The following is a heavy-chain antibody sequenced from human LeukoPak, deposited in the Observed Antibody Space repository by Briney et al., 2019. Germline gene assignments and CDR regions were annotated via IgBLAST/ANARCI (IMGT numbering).Heavy chain of an antibody. Sequence: GGSLRLSCAASGFTFSSYWMHWVRQAPGKGLVWVSRINSDGSSTSYADSVKGRFTISRDNAKNSLYLQMNSLRAEDTALYYCAKSVNWNFLNFDYWGQGTLVTVSS. V-gene: IGHV3-74*01. J-gene: IGHJ4*02. CDR1: GFTFSSYW. CDR2: INSDGSST. CDR3: AKSVNWNFLNFDY. D-gene: IGHD1-7*01.